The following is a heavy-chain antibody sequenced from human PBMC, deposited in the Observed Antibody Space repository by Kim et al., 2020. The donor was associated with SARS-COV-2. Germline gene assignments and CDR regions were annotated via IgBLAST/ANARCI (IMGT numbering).Heavy chain of an antibody. V-gene: IGHV4-59*08. CDR3: ARRPVSPYWYFDL. D-gene: IGHD2-2*01. Sequence: YNHPLKRRVTISLDTSKNHFALKLNSVTAADTAVYYCARRPVSPYWYFDLWGRGTLVTVSS. J-gene: IGHJ2*01.